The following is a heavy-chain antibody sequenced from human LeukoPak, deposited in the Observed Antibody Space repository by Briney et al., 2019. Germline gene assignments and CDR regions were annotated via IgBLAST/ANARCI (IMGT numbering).Heavy chain of an antibody. Sequence: ASVKVSCKASGYTFTSYDINWVRQATGQGLEWMGWMNPNSGNTGYAQKFQGRVTMTRNTSISTAYMELSSLRSEDTAVYYCARDYGVGAMAWFDPWGQGTLVTVSS. CDR1: GYTFTSYD. J-gene: IGHJ5*02. CDR3: ARDYGVGAMAWFDP. V-gene: IGHV1-8*01. CDR2: MNPNSGNT. D-gene: IGHD1-26*01.